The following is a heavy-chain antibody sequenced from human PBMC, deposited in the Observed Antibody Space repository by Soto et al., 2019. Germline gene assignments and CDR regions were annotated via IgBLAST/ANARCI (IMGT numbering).Heavy chain of an antibody. CDR3: ARCGSYYYDSSGYT. Sequence: PGGSLRLSCAASGFTFSDYYMSWIRQAPGKGLEWVSYISSSSSYTNYADSVKGRFTISRDNAKNSLYLQMNSLRAEDTAVYYCARCGSYYYDSSGYTWGQGTLVTVSS. D-gene: IGHD3-22*01. CDR2: ISSSSSYT. J-gene: IGHJ5*02. CDR1: GFTFSDYY. V-gene: IGHV3-11*06.